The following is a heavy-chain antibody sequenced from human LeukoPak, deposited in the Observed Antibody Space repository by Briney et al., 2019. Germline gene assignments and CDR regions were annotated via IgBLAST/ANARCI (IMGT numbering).Heavy chain of an antibody. J-gene: IGHJ4*02. D-gene: IGHD6-19*01. V-gene: IGHV4-59*12. CDR3: ASVSSSGWYYFDY. CDR1: GGSISSYY. Sequence: SETLSLTCTVSGGSISSYYWSWIRQPPGKGLEWIGYIYYSGSTNYNPSLKSRVTISVDTSKDQFSLKLSSVTAADTAVYYCASVSSSGWYYFDYWGQGTLVTVPS. CDR2: IYYSGST.